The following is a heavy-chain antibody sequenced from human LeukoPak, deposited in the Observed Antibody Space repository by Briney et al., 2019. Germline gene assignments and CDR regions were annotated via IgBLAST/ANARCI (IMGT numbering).Heavy chain of an antibody. CDR1: GGSISSYY. Sequence: PSETLSLTCTVSGGSISSYYWSWIRQPAGKGLVWIGRIYTSGSTNYNPSLKSRVTMSVDTSKNQFSLKLSSVTAADTAVYYCARDGNYDSSGSIDYWGQGTLVTVSS. D-gene: IGHD3-22*01. CDR2: IYTSGST. CDR3: ARDGNYDSSGSIDY. V-gene: IGHV4-4*07. J-gene: IGHJ4*02.